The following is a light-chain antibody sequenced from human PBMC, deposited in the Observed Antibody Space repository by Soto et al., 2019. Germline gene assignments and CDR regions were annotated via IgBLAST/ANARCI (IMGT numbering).Light chain of an antibody. J-gene: IGKJ1*01. Sequence: DIQMTQSPSTLSASVGDRVSITCRASQRVNTCLAWYQQKPGKAPTLLIYDASSLQSGVPSRFSGSGSGTEFPLTISSLQPDDFATYYCQQYQIDWTFGQGTKVEIK. CDR1: QRVNTC. V-gene: IGKV1-5*01. CDR2: DAS. CDR3: QQYQIDWT.